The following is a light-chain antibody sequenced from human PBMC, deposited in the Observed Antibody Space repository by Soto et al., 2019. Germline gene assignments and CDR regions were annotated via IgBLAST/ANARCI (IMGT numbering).Light chain of an antibody. Sequence: DIQMTQSPSSLSASVGDRVTIACRASQPIANYVSWYQQKPGKPPKSLIYAASTLQSGVSPRFSGRGSGTEFTLTITSLRPEDSAVYYCQQSAKIPRTFGQGTKVEI. CDR2: AAS. V-gene: IGKV1-39*01. CDR1: QPIANY. CDR3: QQSAKIPRT. J-gene: IGKJ1*01.